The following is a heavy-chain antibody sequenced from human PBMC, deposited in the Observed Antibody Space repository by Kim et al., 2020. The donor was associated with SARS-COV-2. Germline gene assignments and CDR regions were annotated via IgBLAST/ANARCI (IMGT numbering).Heavy chain of an antibody. CDR3: AKDTSYSSGWFDY. V-gene: IGHV3-9*01. Sequence: GGSLRLSCAASGFTFDDYAMHWVRQAPGKGLEWVSGISWNSGSIGYADSVKGRFTISRDNAKNSLYLQMNSLRAEDTALYYCAKDTSYSSGWFDYWGQGTLVTVSS. CDR2: ISWNSGSI. D-gene: IGHD6-19*01. J-gene: IGHJ4*02. CDR1: GFTFDDYA.